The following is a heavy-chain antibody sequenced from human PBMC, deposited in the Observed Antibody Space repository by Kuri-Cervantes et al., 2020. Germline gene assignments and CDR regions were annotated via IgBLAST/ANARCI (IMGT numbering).Heavy chain of an antibody. CDR2: ISSSSSTI. CDR3: AKVGGGGLDY. V-gene: IGHV3-48*04. J-gene: IGHJ4*02. CDR1: GFTFSSYS. D-gene: IGHD1-26*01. Sequence: GGSLRLSCAASGFTFSSYSMNWVRQAPGKGLEWVSYISSSSSTIYYADSVKGRFTISRDNAKNSLYLQMNSLRAEDTALYYCAKVGGGGLDYWGQGTLVTVSS.